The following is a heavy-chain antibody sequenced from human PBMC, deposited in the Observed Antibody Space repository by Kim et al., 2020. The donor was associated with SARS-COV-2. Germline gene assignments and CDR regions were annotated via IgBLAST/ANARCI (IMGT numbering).Heavy chain of an antibody. J-gene: IGHJ4*02. D-gene: IGHD3-22*01. CDR3: ARGLDYYDSSGYAY. Sequence: YADSVKSRFTIPRDNAENSLDLKMNSLRAEYTAVFYCARGLDYYDSSGYAYWGQGTLVTVSS. V-gene: IGHV3-48*03.